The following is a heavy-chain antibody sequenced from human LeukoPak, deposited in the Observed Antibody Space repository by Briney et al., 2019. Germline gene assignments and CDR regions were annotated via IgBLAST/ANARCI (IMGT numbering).Heavy chain of an antibody. D-gene: IGHD3-10*01. CDR3: ARRAYGSGRYYNGQDY. CDR2: INPNSGGT. CDR1: GYTFTGYY. Sequence: ASVKVSCKASGYTFTGYYMHWVRQAPGQGLEWMGWINPNSGGTNYAQKFKGRVTMTRDTSISTAYMELSRLRSDDTAVYYCARRAYGSGRYYNGQDYWGQGTLVTVSS. J-gene: IGHJ4*02. V-gene: IGHV1-2*02.